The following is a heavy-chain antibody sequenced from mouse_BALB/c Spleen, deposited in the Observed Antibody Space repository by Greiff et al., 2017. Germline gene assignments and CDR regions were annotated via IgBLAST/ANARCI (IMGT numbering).Heavy chain of an antibody. V-gene: IGHV1-7*01. J-gene: IGHJ1*01. D-gene: IGHD1-1*01. CDR2: INPSTGYT. CDR3: ARKILRMYFDV. CDR1: GYTFTSYW. Sequence: QVQLKQSGAELAKPGASVKMSCKASGYTFTSYWMHWVKQRPGQGLEWIGYINPSTGYTEYNQKFKDKATLTADKSSSTAYMQLSSLTSEDSAVYYCARKILRMYFDVWGAGTTVTVSS.